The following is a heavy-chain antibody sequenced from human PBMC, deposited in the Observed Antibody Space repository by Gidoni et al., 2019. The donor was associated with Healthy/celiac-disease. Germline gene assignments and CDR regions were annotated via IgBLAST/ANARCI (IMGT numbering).Heavy chain of an antibody. D-gene: IGHD6-19*01. CDR2: ISSSGSTI. V-gene: IGHV3-48*03. CDR3: ARAGSSGWAGCDY. CDR1: GCTFSSYE. J-gene: IGHJ4*02. Sequence: EAQLVESGGGLVQPGGSLRLTCAASGCTFSSYEMNWVRQDPGKGLGWVSDISSSGSTIYYADSVKGRFTITRDNAKNSLYLQMTSLGAEDTAVYYCARAGSSGWAGCDYWGQGTLVTVSS.